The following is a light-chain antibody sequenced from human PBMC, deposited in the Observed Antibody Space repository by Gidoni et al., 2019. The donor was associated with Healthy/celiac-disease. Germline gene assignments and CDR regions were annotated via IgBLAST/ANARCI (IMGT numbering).Light chain of an antibody. J-gene: IGKJ2*01. V-gene: IGKV1-5*01. CDR3: QQYNSYPYT. Sequence: DIQMTQSPSTLSASVGDRVTITCRASQSISSWLAWYQQKPGKAPKLLIYDASSLESGVPSRCSGSGSGTEFTLTISSMQPDDFATYYCQQYNSYPYTFGQGTKLESK. CDR1: QSISSW. CDR2: DAS.